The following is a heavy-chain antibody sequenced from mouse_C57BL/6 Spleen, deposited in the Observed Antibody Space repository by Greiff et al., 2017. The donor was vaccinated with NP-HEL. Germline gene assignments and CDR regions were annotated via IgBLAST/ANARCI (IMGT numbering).Heavy chain of an antibody. CDR3: ARRWLLPHYYAMDY. CDR2: IYPGSGST. J-gene: IGHJ4*01. Sequence: VQRVESGAELVKPGASVKMSCKASGYTFTSYWITWVKQRPGQGLEWIGDIYPGSGSTNYNEKFKSKATLTVDTSSSTAYMQLSSLTSEDSAVYYCARRWLLPHYYAMDYWGQGTSVTVSS. CDR1: GYTFTSYW. D-gene: IGHD2-3*01. V-gene: IGHV1-55*01.